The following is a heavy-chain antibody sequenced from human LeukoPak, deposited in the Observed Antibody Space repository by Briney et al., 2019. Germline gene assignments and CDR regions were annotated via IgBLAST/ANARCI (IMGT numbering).Heavy chain of an antibody. Sequence: GGSLRLSCAASGFTFSRHWMSWVRQAPGKGLEWVANIKQDGNDKNYVDPVKGRFTISRDNAKNSLYLQMNSLRAEDTAVYYCARDSGYCSSFSCYGDAFDIWGQGTMVTVSS. CDR2: IKQDGNDK. D-gene: IGHD2-2*01. J-gene: IGHJ3*02. CDR1: GFTFSRHW. V-gene: IGHV3-7*03. CDR3: ARDSGYCSSFSCYGDAFDI.